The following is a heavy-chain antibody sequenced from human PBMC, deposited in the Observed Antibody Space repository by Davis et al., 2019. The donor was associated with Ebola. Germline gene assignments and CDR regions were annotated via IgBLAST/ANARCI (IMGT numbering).Heavy chain of an antibody. CDR2: ISSTGTYA. V-gene: IGHV3-21*01. CDR3: ARDPTGYCSGGSCGDSFDY. Sequence: ESLKIPCAASGFTFGSYSMNWVRQAPGQGLEWVSSISSTGTYAYYAGSVNGRFTISRDHVKNSLYLQMKIQRAEDTAVYYCARDPTGYCSGGSCGDSFDYWGEGTMVTVSS. J-gene: IGHJ4*02. D-gene: IGHD2-15*01. CDR1: GFTFGSYS.